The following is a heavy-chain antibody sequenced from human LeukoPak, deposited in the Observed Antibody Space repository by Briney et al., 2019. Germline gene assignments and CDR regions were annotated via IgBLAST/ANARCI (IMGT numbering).Heavy chain of an antibody. CDR3: AKDQGLNWFDP. CDR1: GFTFSSYG. V-gene: IGHV3-33*06. Sequence: PGRSLRLSCAASGFTFSSYGMHWVRQAPGKGLEWVAVIWYDGSNKYYADSVKGRFTISRDNSKNTLYLQMNSLRAEDTAVYYCAKDQGLNWFDPWGQGTLVTVSS. J-gene: IGHJ5*02. CDR2: IWYDGSNK.